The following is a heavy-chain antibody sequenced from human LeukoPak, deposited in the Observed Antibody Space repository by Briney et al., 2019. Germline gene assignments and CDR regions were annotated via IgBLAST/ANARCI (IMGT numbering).Heavy chain of an antibody. CDR2: IASSGRNI. CDR3: ALLAVASDFDY. D-gene: IGHD6-19*01. J-gene: IGHJ4*02. CDR1: GFPFSFYE. V-gene: IGHV3-48*03. Sequence: GGSLRLSCAVSGFPFSFYEMNWVRQAPGKGLEWVSNIASSGRNIYYADSVKGRFSISRDNAKSSLYLQMNSLTVEDTAIYYCALLAVASDFDYWGQGALVTVSS.